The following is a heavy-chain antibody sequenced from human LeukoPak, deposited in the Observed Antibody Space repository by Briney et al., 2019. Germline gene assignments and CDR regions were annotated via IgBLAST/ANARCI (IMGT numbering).Heavy chain of an antibody. V-gene: IGHV4-59*08. Sequence: SETLSLTCTVSGGSISSCYWSWIRQPPGKGLEWIGYIYYSGSTNYNPSLKSRVTISVDTSKNQFSLKLSSVTAADTAVYYCARPHRDSSGWRDAFDIWGQGTVVTVSS. CDR1: GGSISSCY. D-gene: IGHD6-19*01. J-gene: IGHJ3*02. CDR2: IYYSGST. CDR3: ARPHRDSSGWRDAFDI.